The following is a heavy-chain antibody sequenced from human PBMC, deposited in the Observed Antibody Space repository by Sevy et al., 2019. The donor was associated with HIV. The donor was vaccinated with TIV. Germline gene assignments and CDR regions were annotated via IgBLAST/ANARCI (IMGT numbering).Heavy chain of an antibody. CDR2: INWNGVGT. D-gene: IGHD2-21*02. CDR3: ARERSCGGDCYYFDY. CDR1: GLNFDDYG. Sequence: RGSLRLSCAASGLNFDDYGMSWVRQAPGKGLEWVSAINWNGVGTSYADSVKGRFTISRDKAKNSLYVQMNSLRAEDTALYYCARERSCGGDCYYFDYWGQGTLVTVSS. J-gene: IGHJ4*02. V-gene: IGHV3-20*04.